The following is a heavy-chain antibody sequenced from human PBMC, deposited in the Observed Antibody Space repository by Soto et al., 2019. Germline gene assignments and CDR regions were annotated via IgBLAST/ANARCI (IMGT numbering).Heavy chain of an antibody. CDR2: INHSGGT. J-gene: IGHJ4*02. CDR1: GGSFSAYY. V-gene: IGHV4-34*01. D-gene: IGHD3-22*01. CDR3: ARGSVDTVDSSGFYEY. Sequence: WETLSLTCAVYGGSFSAYYWSWIRQPPGKGLEWIGEINHSGGTSYNPSLKSRVTISVDTSKSQFSLKLTSVTAADRAVYYCARGSVDTVDSSGFYEYWGQRTPVTVS.